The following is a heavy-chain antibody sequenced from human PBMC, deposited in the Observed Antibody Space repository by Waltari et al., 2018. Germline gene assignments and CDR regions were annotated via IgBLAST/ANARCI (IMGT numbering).Heavy chain of an antibody. V-gene: IGHV1-69-2*01. Sequence: VQQVQSGAEVTKPGATVTISCQAAGYTFTDSSMHWVHQAPGKALEWMGRVDPEDGETIYAEKFQGRVTITADTSTDTAYMELSSLRSEDTAVYYCATDSSRGDYYYYYMDVWGKGTTVTVSS. J-gene: IGHJ6*03. CDR1: GYTFTDSS. CDR3: ATDSSRGDYYYYYMDV. D-gene: IGHD6-13*01. CDR2: VDPEDGET.